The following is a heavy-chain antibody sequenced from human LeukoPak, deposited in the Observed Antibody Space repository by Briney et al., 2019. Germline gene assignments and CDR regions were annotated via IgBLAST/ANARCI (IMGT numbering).Heavy chain of an antibody. V-gene: IGHV1-69*05. Sequence: ASVKVSCKASGGTFSSYAISWVRQAPGQGLEWMGGIIPIFGTANYAQKFQGRVTITTDESTSTAYMELSSLRSEDTAVYYCARDSRVTNYYYYMDVWAKGPRSPSP. CDR2: IIPIFGTA. CDR3: ARDSRVTNYYYYMDV. CDR1: GGTFSSYA. J-gene: IGHJ6*03.